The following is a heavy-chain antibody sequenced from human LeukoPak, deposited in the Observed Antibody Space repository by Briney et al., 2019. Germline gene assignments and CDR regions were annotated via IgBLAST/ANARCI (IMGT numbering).Heavy chain of an antibody. D-gene: IGHD6-13*01. J-gene: IGHJ4*02. CDR1: GASITNYY. Sequence: PSETLSLTCIVSGASITNYYWNWIRQPPGKGLEWIGYIHSSGSSNYNPSLKSRVTISVDTSKNLFSLKLSSVTAADTAVYYCARATGSSSWSFDYWGQGTLVTVSS. CDR3: ARATGSSSWSFDY. V-gene: IGHV4-59*01. CDR2: IHSSGSS.